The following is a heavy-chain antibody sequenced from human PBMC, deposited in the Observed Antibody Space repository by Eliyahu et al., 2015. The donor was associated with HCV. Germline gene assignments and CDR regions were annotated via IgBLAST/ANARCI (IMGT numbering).Heavy chain of an antibody. D-gene: IGHD2-8*01. Sequence: EVQLLESGGGLVQPGGSLRLSXXASGXTFSSXXXXWVRQAPGKGLEWVSAISGSGGSTYYADSVKGRFTISRDNSKNTLYLQMNSLRAEDTAVYYCAKMKWEGCTNGVCYYNWFDPWGQGTLVTVSS. V-gene: IGHV3-23*01. CDR1: GXTFSSXX. J-gene: IGHJ5*02. CDR2: ISGSGGST. CDR3: AKMKWEGCTNGVCYYNWFDP.